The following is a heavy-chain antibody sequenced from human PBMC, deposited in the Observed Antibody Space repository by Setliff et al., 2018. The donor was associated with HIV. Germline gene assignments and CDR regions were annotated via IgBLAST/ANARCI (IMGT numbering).Heavy chain of an antibody. D-gene: IGHD3-3*01. V-gene: IGHV1-2*02. J-gene: IGHJ4*02. Sequence: ASVKVSCKISGYNFIDNHLHWVRQAPGQGLEWMGWINPNGEITNFAQKFQGRVTMTRDTSTTTVFMELSSLKFGDTAVYYCARAHYNFWSGYLDSWGQGTLVTVSS. CDR2: INPNGEIT. CDR3: ARAHYNFWSGYLDS. CDR1: GYNFIDNH.